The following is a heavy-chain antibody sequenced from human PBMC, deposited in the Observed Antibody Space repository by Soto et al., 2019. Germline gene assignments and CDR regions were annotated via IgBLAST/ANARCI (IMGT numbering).Heavy chain of an antibody. Sequence: GGSLRLSCAASGFTFSSYWMHWVRQAPGKGLVWVSRINSDGSSTSYADSVKGRFTISRDNAKNTLYLQMNSLRAEDTAVYYCARSQGDDYGDYVYYYYYYMDVWGKGTTVTVSS. CDR3: ARSQGDDYGDYVYYYYYYMDV. CDR2: INSDGSST. J-gene: IGHJ6*03. CDR1: GFTFSSYW. V-gene: IGHV3-74*01. D-gene: IGHD4-17*01.